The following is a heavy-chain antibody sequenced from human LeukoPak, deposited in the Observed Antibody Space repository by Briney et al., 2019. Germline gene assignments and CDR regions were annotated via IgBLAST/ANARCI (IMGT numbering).Heavy chain of an antibody. CDR3: ARRSGYDYYYYYGMDV. J-gene: IGHJ6*02. V-gene: IGHV4-4*02. Sequence: SETLSLTCAVSGGSISSSNWWSWVRQPPGKGLEWIGEIYHSGSTNYNPSLKSRVTISVDKSKNQFSLKLSSVAAADTAVYYCARRSGYDYYYYYGMDVWGQGTTVTVSS. CDR1: GGSISSSNW. D-gene: IGHD5-12*01. CDR2: IYHSGST.